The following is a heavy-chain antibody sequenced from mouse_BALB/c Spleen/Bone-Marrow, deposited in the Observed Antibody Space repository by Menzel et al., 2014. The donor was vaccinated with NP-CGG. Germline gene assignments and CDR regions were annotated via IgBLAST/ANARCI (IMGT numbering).Heavy chain of an antibody. CDR3: AREQARFFDV. Sequence: VQRVESGAELVRPGTSVKVSCKASGYAFTNYLIDWIKQRPGQGLEWIGVINPGSGGTNYSEKFKGKATLTADKSSFTAYIQLSSLTSDDSAVYFCAREQARFFDVWGAGTTVTVSS. CDR2: INPGSGGT. D-gene: IGHD3-1*01. CDR1: GYAFTNYL. V-gene: IGHV1-54*01. J-gene: IGHJ1*01.